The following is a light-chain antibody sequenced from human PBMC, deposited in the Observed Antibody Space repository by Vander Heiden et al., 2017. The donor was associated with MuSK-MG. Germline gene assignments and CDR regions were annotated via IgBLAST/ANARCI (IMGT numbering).Light chain of an antibody. V-gene: IGKV1-39*01. Sequence: DIQMTQSPSSLSASVGDRVTITCRASQSISSYLNWYQQKPGKAPKLLIYGASSLQSGVPSRFSGSGSGTDFTLTISRLQPEDFATYYCQQSDSTPHTFGQGTKLEIK. CDR3: QQSDSTPHT. J-gene: IGKJ2*01. CDR1: QSISSY. CDR2: GAS.